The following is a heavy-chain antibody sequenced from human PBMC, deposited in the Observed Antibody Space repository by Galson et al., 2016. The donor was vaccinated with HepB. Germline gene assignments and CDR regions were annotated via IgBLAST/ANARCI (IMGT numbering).Heavy chain of an antibody. CDR1: GYTFNIYD. J-gene: IGHJ6*02. CDR2: ISTSTGHT. Sequence: SVKVSCKATGYTFNIYDINWVRQAPGQGPEWMGWISTSTGHTNYTQNFQGRVTLTTDTSTSTAYMELRSLRSDDTAVYYCARDRKASVLVITDVSPHDYGMDVWGQGSTVTVTS. CDR3: ARDRKASVLVITDVSPHDYGMDV. V-gene: IGHV1-18*01. D-gene: IGHD5-12*01.